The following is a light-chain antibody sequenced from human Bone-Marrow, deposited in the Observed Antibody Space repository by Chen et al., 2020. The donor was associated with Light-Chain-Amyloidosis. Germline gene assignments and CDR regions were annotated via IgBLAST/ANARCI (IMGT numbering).Light chain of an antibody. Sequence: QSVLTQPPSVSGAPGQRVTISCTGTSSNIVAGYDVHWYQQLPGAAPKLLISANTNRPAGVPDRFSGSTSGTSASLAITGLQADDEADYYCQSYDSKLDVVFGGGTKVTVL. V-gene: IGLV1-40*01. J-gene: IGLJ2*01. CDR2: ANT. CDR3: QSYDSKLDVV. CDR1: SSNIVAGYD.